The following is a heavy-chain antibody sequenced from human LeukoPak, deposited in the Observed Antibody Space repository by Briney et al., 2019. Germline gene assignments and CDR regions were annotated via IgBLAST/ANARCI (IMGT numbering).Heavy chain of an antibody. CDR1: GDSVSSNSAA. CDR2: TYYRSKWSN. CDR3: ARNVRAGTYYAY. D-gene: IGHD6-13*01. V-gene: IGHV6-1*01. Sequence: SQTLSLTCTISGDSVSSNSAAWNWIRQSPSRGLEWLGRTYYRSKWSNEYAVSVKSRITINADTSKNQFSLQVNSVTPEDTAVYYCARNVRAGTYYAYWGQGTLVTVSS. J-gene: IGHJ4*02.